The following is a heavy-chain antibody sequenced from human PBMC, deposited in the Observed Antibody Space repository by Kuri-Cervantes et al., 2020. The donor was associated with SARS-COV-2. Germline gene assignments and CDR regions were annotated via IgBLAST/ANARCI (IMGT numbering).Heavy chain of an antibody. CDR3: AKWGGYCSGGSCSLPFQH. CDR2: ISGSGGST. CDR1: GFTFSSYA. D-gene: IGHD2-15*01. V-gene: IGHV3-23*01. J-gene: IGHJ1*01. Sequence: GESLKISCAASGFTFSSYAISWVRQAPGKGLEWVSAISGSGGSTYYADSVKGRFTISRDNSKNTLYLQMNSLRAEDTAVYYCAKWGGYCSGGSCSLPFQHWGQGTLVTVSS.